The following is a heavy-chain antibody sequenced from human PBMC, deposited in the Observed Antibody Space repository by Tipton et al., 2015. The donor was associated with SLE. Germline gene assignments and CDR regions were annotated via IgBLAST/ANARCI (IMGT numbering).Heavy chain of an antibody. CDR3: ARDPPGLDNSVDL. V-gene: IGHV4-39*02. J-gene: IGHJ3*01. D-gene: IGHD5-24*01. CDR1: GGSISSYY. CDR2: IYYSGST. Sequence: SLTCSVSGGSISSYYWGWIRQPPGKGLEWIGGIYYSGSTYYNPSLKSRVTISVDTSKNQFSRKLSSVTAADTAVYYYARDPPGLDNSVDLWGQGTLVTVSS.